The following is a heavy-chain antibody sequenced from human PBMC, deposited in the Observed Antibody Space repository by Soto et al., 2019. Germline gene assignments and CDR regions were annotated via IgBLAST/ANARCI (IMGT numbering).Heavy chain of an antibody. Sequence: GSGPTLVNPTQTLTLTCTFSGFSLSTSGMCVSWIRQPPGKALEWLARIDWDDDKYYSTSLKTRLTISKDTSKNQVVLTMTNMDPVDTATYYCARIRVFGAPDHKLRITYYYYMDVWGKGTTVTVSS. D-gene: IGHD3-10*02. CDR1: GFSLSTSGMC. V-gene: IGHV2-70*11. CDR3: ARIRVFGAPDHKLRITYYYYMDV. CDR2: IDWDDDK. J-gene: IGHJ6*03.